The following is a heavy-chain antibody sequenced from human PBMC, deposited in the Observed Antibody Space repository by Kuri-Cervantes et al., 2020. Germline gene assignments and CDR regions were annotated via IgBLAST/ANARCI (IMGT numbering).Heavy chain of an antibody. J-gene: IGHJ4*02. D-gene: IGHD3-22*01. V-gene: IGHV2-26*01. CDR3: AHSGAPVVTFDY. Sequence: ETLSLTCAVSGGSISSGGYSWSWIRQPPGKALEWLAHIFSNDEKSYSTSLKSRLTISKDTSKSQVVLTMTNMDPVDTATYYCAHSGAPVVTFDYWGQGTLVTVSS. CDR1: GGSISSGGYS. CDR2: IFSNDEK.